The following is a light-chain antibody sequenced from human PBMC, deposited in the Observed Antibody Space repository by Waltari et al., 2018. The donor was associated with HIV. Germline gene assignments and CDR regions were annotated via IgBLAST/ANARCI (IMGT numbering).Light chain of an antibody. CDR1: NIGTRT. Sequence: SYALTQPASVSVSPGETARITCGGDNIGTRTVHWYQQEPGQDPIRVIYDDHDPPSGTPERFSGSSSGNTATLTINRVEVGDEADYYCQVWHTHDFYREFGGGTKL. CDR2: DDH. CDR3: QVWHTHDFYRE. J-gene: IGLJ3*02. V-gene: IGLV3-21*01.